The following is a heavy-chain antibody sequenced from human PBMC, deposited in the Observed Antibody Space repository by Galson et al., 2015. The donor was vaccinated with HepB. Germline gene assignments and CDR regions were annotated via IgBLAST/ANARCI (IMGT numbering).Heavy chain of an antibody. J-gene: IGHJ4*02. CDR3: ARSGQNDC. CDR2: ISAYNGNT. V-gene: IGHV1-18*04. Sequence: SVKVSCKAPGYTFTSYGISWVRQAPGQGLEWMGWISAYNGNTNYAQKFQGRVTMTTDISTTTAYMELRSLTSDDTAVYYCARSGQNDCWGQGTLVTVSS. CDR1: GYTFTSYG. D-gene: IGHD1-1*01.